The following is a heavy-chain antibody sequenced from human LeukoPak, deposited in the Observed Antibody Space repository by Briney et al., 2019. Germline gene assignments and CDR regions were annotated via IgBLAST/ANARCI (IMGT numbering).Heavy chain of an antibody. CDR2: ISSSSFKI. Sequence: GGSLRLSCAASEFTFVRYAMNWVRQTPGKGLEWVSYISSSSFKIGYADSVKGRFTISRDNSKNSLYLQMDSLRVEDTAVYYCVRDPSYGSSWYYYMDVWGKGTTVTVYS. CDR3: VRDPSYGSSWYYYMDV. J-gene: IGHJ6*03. D-gene: IGHD6-13*01. V-gene: IGHV3-48*04. CDR1: EFTFVRYA.